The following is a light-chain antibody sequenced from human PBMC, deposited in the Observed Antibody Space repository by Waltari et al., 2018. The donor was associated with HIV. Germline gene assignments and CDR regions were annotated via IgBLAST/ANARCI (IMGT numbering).Light chain of an antibody. CDR1: PEFNNW. Sequence: DIQETQPPYPVLASVEHIVTITLLTSPEFNNWLAWHEQKPGKAPRLLIYAASNLQSGIPSRFGGSGSRTDFTLTLRSLQPEDFATYYCQQANSFPHTFGGGTKVEI. CDR3: QQANSFPHT. V-gene: IGKV1-12*01. J-gene: IGKJ4*01. CDR2: AAS.